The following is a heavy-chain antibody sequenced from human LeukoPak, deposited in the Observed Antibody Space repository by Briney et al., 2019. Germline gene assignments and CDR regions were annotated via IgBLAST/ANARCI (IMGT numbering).Heavy chain of an antibody. V-gene: IGHV3-66*01. Sequence: PGESLRLSCAASGFTVSPNYMSWVRLAPGKGLEWVSLLHSDGATYYAESVKRRFTIPTHNSKNTLYLQMNSLRVEDTAVYYCAGRRKEAAAYDHWGQGTLVTVSS. J-gene: IGHJ4*02. D-gene: IGHD2-2*01. CDR1: GFTVSPNY. CDR3: AGRRKEAAAYDH. CDR2: LHSDGAT.